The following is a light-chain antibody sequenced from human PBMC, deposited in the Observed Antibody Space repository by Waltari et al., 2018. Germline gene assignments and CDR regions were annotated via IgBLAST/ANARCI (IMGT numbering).Light chain of an antibody. CDR3: QQSYTTPRT. J-gene: IGKJ1*01. V-gene: IGKV1-39*01. CDR1: QTITRY. Sequence: DIQMTQSPSSLSASVGDRVTITCRANQTITRYLNCDQQNPEKAPRLLIQGASSLQSEVPSRFSGSGSGTDFALTITSLQPEDFATYFCQQSYTTPRTFGQGTTVDIK. CDR2: GAS.